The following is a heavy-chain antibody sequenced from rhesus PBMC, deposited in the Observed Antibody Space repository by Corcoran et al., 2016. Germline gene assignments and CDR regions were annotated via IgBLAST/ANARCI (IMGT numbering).Heavy chain of an antibody. Sequence: QVQLQESGPGLVKPSETLSLTCVVSGGSISSNYFYWNWIRQAPGKGLEWIGYISYSGKTNNNPSLKRRVTISSDTSKNQFSLKLNSVTAADTAVYYCARHGGGLLGLDYWGQGVLVTVSS. CDR3: ARHGGGLLGLDY. CDR2: ISYSGKT. V-gene: IGHV4-122*02. D-gene: IGHD3-34*01. CDR1: GGSISSNYFY. J-gene: IGHJ4*01.